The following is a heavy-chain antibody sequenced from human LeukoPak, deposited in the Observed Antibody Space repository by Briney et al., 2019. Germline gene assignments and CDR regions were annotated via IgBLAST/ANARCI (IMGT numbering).Heavy chain of an antibody. Sequence: PGGSLRLSCAASGFTFSSYDMHWVRQATGKGLEWVSAIGTAGDTYYPGSVKGRFTISRENAKNSLYLQMNSLRAGDTAVYYCARGIRGSYYDKKYGMDVWGQGTTVTVSS. V-gene: IGHV3-13*01. CDR3: ARGIRGSYYDKKYGMDV. D-gene: IGHD3-22*01. CDR2: IGTAGDT. CDR1: GFTFSSYD. J-gene: IGHJ6*02.